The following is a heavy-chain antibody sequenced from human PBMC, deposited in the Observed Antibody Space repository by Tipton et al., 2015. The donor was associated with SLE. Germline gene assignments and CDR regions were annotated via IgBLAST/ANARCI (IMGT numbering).Heavy chain of an antibody. CDR3: ARVYRPDWYFDL. V-gene: IGHV4-39*07. CDR2: VYYTGNT. CDR1: GDSISSSSYY. D-gene: IGHD5/OR15-5a*01. J-gene: IGHJ2*01. Sequence: TLSLTCIVSGDSISSSSYYWGWIRQPPGKGLEWVGTVYYTGNTFYSPSLKSRVTISVDTSKNQFSLNLSSVTAADTAVYYCARVYRPDWYFDLWGRGTLVTVSS.